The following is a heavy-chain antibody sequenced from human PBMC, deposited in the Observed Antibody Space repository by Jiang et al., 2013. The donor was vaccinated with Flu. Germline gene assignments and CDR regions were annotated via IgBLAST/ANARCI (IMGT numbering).Heavy chain of an antibody. D-gene: IGHD4-17*01. Sequence: QTLSLTCAISGDSVSSNSAAWNWIRQSPSRGLEWLGRTYYRSKWYNDYAVSVKSRITINPDTSKNQFSLQLNSVTPGDTAVYYCAREPSLRVGSSDLRGLRAFDIWGQGTMVTVSS. J-gene: IGHJ3*02. CDR2: TYYRSKWYN. CDR3: AREPSLRVGSSDLRGLRAFDI. V-gene: IGHV6-1*01. CDR1: GDSVSSNSAA.